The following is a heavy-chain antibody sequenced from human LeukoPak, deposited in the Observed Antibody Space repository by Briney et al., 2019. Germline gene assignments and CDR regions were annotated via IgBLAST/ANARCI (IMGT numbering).Heavy chain of an antibody. Sequence: PGGSLRLSCAASGFTVSSNYMSWVRQAPGKGLEWVSVIYSGGSTYYADSVKGRFTISRDNSKNTLYLQMNSLRAEDTAVYYCARESAMVRGVSDYWGQGTLVTVSS. CDR1: GFTVSSNY. CDR2: IYSGGST. D-gene: IGHD3-10*01. J-gene: IGHJ4*02. V-gene: IGHV3-53*01. CDR3: ARESAMVRGVSDY.